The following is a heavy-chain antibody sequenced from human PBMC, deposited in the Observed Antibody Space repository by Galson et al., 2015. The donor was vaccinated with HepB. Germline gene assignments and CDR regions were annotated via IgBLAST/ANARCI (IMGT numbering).Heavy chain of an antibody. CDR1: GFTFSTYG. J-gene: IGHJ4*02. CDR3: AKAADYYAGSPISFLFYY. CDR2: ISNDGSSK. Sequence: SLRLSCAASGFTFSTYGMHWVRQAPGKGLAWVAVISNDGSSKYYGDSVKGRFTISRDNSKSTLYLQMDSLRAEDTAVYYCAKAADYYAGSPISFLFYYLGQGTLVTVSS. V-gene: IGHV3-30*18. D-gene: IGHD3-22*01.